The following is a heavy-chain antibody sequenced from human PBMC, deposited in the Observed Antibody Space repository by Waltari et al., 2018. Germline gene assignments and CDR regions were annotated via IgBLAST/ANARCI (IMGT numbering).Heavy chain of an antibody. V-gene: IGHV4-34*01. CDR3: ARERRYCTNGVCYIPYYYYGMDV. CDR1: GGSFSGYY. D-gene: IGHD2-8*01. CDR2: INHSGST. J-gene: IGHJ6*02. Sequence: QVQLQQWGAGLLKPSETLSLTCAVYGGSFSGYYWSWIRQPPGKGREWIGEINHSGSTNYHPSLKIRVTISVDTSKNQFSLKLSSVTAADTAVYYCARERRYCTNGVCYIPYYYYGMDVWGQGTTVTVSS.